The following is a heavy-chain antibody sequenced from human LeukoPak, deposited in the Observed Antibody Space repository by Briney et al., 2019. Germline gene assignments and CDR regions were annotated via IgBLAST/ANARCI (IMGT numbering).Heavy chain of an antibody. CDR2: IYTSGST. CDR3: ARDHDSSSWFDY. Sequence: SETLSLTCTVSGGSVSSYYWSWIRQPAGKGLEWIGRIYTSGSTNYNPSLKSRVTMSVDTSRNQFSLKLSSVTAADTAVYYCARDHDSSSWFDYWGQGTLVTVSS. CDR1: GGSVSSYY. D-gene: IGHD6-13*01. V-gene: IGHV4-4*07. J-gene: IGHJ4*02.